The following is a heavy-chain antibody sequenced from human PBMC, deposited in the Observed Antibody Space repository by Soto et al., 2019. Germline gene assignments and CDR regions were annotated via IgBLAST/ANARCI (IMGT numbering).Heavy chain of an antibody. Sequence: GGSLRLSCAASGFTVSSNYMSWFRQAPGKGLEWVSVIYSCGSTYYADSVKGRFTISRDNSKNTLYLQRNSLRAEDTAVYYCARSRLAVAGSVYFDYWGQGTLVTVSS. CDR2: IYSCGST. J-gene: IGHJ4*02. CDR3: ARSRLAVAGSVYFDY. D-gene: IGHD6-19*01. V-gene: IGHV3-66*03. CDR1: GFTVSSNY.